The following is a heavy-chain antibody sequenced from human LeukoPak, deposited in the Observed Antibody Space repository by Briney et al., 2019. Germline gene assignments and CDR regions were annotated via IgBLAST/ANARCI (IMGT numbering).Heavy chain of an antibody. V-gene: IGHV3-7*01. D-gene: IGHD2-15*01. CDR3: AREAYSGWFDP. Sequence: GGSLRLSCTASGFTTHYWLNWVRQSPGKGLEWVANIDRDGRVQHYVDSVEGRFTISRDSAKNSLNLQMNSLRVEDTAVYYCAREAYSGWFDPWGQGTLVTVSS. CDR1: GFTTHYW. CDR2: IDRDGRVQ. J-gene: IGHJ5*02.